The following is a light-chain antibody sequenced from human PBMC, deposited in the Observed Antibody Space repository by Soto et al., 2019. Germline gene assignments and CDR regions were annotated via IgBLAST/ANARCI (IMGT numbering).Light chain of an antibody. J-gene: IGLJ2*01. Sequence: QSVLTQPPSASGTPGQRVTISCSGSSSNIGSNSVTWYQQLPRTAPKLLIYSNNQRPSGVPDRFSGSKSGTSASLAISGLQSEDEADYYCAAWDDSLNGHVVFGGGTKVTVL. CDR1: SSNIGSNS. V-gene: IGLV1-44*01. CDR3: AAWDDSLNGHVV. CDR2: SNN.